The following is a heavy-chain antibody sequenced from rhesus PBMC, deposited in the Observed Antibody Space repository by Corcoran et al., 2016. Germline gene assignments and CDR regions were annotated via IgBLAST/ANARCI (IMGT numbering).Heavy chain of an antibody. D-gene: IGHD4-35*01. CDR3: ARDDYGDFGVGRRFDV. J-gene: IGHJ5-1*01. CDR1: FGSRRGPYS. V-gene: IGHV4-73*01. CDR2: SEFKCASA. Sequence: QVTLPQWGAGLVKPSEPLSPTCAVYFGSRRGPYSLTWVTTAPGKGLSGIGNSEFKCASAVSNPSLNDRVPISKDTSKRPFSLRLTSVTAADSAVYYCARDDYGDFGVGRRFDVWGPGVLVTVSS.